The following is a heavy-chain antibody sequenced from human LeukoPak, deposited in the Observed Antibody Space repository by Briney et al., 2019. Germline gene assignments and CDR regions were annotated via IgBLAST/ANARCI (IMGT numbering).Heavy chain of an antibody. CDR2: IYYSGST. Sequence: SETLSLTCTVSGGSISSYYWSWIRQPPGKGLEWIGYIYYSGSTNYNPSLKSRVTISVDTSKNQFSLKLSSVTAADTAVYYCARIQLWLGAFDIWGQGTMVTVSS. V-gene: IGHV4-59*12. D-gene: IGHD5-18*01. CDR3: ARIQLWLGAFDI. CDR1: GGSISSYY. J-gene: IGHJ3*02.